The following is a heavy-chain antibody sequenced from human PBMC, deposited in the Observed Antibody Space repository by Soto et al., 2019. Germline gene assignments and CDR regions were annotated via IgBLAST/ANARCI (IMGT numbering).Heavy chain of an antibody. V-gene: IGHV1-69*01. D-gene: IGHD2-2*01. Sequence: VQLGQSGAEVKKPGTSVKVSCKASGGTFSSYAISWVRQAPGQGLEWMGGIIPISGTANYAQKFQGRVTITADESTSTAYMELSSLRSEDTAVYYCARSQGSSTSLEIYYYYYYGMDVWGQGTTVTVSS. CDR2: IIPISGTA. CDR1: GGTFSSYA. J-gene: IGHJ6*02. CDR3: ARSQGSSTSLEIYYYYYYGMDV.